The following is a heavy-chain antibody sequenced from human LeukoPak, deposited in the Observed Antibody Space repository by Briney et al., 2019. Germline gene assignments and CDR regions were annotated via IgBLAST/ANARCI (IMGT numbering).Heavy chain of an antibody. J-gene: IGHJ4*02. Sequence: SVKVSCKASGDTFSRYAISWVRQVPGQGLEWMGRIIPSLDIPNYPQKFQGRVTITADKSTSTAYMEVRSLGSEDTAVYYCARSVGGATTPRFDYWGQGTLVTVSS. CDR3: ARSVGGATTPRFDY. V-gene: IGHV1-69*04. CDR1: GDTFSRYA. D-gene: IGHD1-26*01. CDR2: IIPSLDIP.